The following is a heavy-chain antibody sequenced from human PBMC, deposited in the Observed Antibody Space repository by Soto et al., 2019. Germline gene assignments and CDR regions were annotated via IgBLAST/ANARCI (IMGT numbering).Heavy chain of an antibody. Sequence: GGSLRLSCAASGFTFSSYGMHWVRQAPGKGLEWVAVISYDGSNKYYADSVKGRFTISRDNSKNTLYLQMNSLRAEDTAVYYCAKDQSTGEYYYDSSGYRGDAFDIWGQGTMVTVSS. V-gene: IGHV3-30*18. CDR1: GFTFSSYG. D-gene: IGHD3-22*01. J-gene: IGHJ3*02. CDR2: ISYDGSNK. CDR3: AKDQSTGEYYYDSSGYRGDAFDI.